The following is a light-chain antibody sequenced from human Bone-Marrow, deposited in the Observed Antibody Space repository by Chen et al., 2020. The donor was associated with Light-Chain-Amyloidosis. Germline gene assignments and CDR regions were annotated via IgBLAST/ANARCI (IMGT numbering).Light chain of an antibody. Sequence: EIVLTQSPGTLSLSPGEGANISCRASQTISSNYLTWYQQKFGQAPRLLIYGSSSRATGIPDRFTCSGSGTDFTLTINRLEPEDFAMYYCQQYGTSPLTFGGGTKVEIK. CDR2: GSS. CDR3: QQYGTSPLT. V-gene: IGKV3-20*01. CDR1: QTISSNY. J-gene: IGKJ4*01.